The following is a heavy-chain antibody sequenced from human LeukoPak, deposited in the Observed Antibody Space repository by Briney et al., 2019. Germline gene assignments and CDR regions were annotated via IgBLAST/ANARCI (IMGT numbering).Heavy chain of an antibody. Sequence: PGGSLRLSCAASGFTFDDYGMSWVRQAPGKGLEWVSGINWNGGSTGYADSVKGRFTISRDNAKNSLYLQMNSLRAEDTALYYCARDYGSGSYYNDWFDYWGQGTLVTVSS. D-gene: IGHD3-10*01. CDR2: INWNGGST. CDR1: GFTFDDYG. CDR3: ARDYGSGSYYNDWFDY. V-gene: IGHV3-20*04. J-gene: IGHJ4*02.